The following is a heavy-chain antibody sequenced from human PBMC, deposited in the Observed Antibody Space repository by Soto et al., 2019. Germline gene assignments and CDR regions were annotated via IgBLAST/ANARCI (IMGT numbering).Heavy chain of an antibody. CDR1: GFTFSSYA. CDR2: ISVGDGDT. D-gene: IGHD6-19*01. Sequence: LRLSCAASGFTFSSYAMSWVRQAPGKGLEWVSSISVGDGDTYYVDSVKGRFSISRDNSKNTLYLQMSSLRAEDTAVYYCAKGIAVAGYYFDYWGQGTLVTVSS. V-gene: IGHV3-23*01. CDR3: AKGIAVAGYYFDY. J-gene: IGHJ4*02.